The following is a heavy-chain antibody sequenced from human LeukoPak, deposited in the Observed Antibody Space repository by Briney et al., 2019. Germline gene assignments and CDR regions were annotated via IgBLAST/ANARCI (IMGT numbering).Heavy chain of an antibody. CDR1: GGTFSSYA. J-gene: IGHJ4*02. V-gene: IGHV1-69*13. CDR2: IIPIFGTA. D-gene: IGHD3-22*01. Sequence: ASVKVSCKASGGTFSSYAISWVRQAPGQGLEWMGGIIPIFGTANYAQKFQGRVTITADESTSTAYMELSSLRSEDTAVYYCARDRGYYDSSGSLYYFDYWGQGTLVTVSS. CDR3: ARDRGYYDSSGSLYYFDY.